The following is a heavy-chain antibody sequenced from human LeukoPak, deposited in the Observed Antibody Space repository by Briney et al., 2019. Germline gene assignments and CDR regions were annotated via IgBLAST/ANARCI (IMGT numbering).Heavy chain of an antibody. CDR2: ISAYNGNT. J-gene: IGHJ1*01. CDR3: ARGGRCSSTSCYTSAEYFQH. Sequence: ASVKVSCKASGYTFTSYGISWLRQAPGQGLEWMGWISAYNGNTNYAQKLQGRVTMTTDTSTSTAYMELRSLRSDDTAVYYCARGGRCSSTSCYTSAEYFQHWGQGTLVTVSS. D-gene: IGHD2-2*02. V-gene: IGHV1-18*01. CDR1: GYTFTSYG.